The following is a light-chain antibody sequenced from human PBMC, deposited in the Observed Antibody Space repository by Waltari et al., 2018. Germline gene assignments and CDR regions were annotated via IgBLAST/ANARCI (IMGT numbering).Light chain of an antibody. Sequence: FLLTQPHSVSESPGMTVTISCTRSSGSIADNFVQWYQQRPGSSPTPVIYEDKLSPSGVPVGFCGSIDSSSNSAFLTISGMTTEDEADYYCQSYDTSNHGVFGGGTKLTVL. J-gene: IGLJ3*02. V-gene: IGLV6-57*01. CDR2: EDK. CDR1: SGSIADNF. CDR3: QSYDTSNHGV.